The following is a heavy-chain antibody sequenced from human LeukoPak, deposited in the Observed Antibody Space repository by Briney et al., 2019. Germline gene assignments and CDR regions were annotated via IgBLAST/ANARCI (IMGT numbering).Heavy chain of an antibody. CDR2: INPNSGGT. Sequence: ASVKVSCKASGYTFTGYYMHWVRQAPGQGLEWMGWINPNSGGTNYAQKFQGRVTMTRDTSISTAYMEPSRLRSDDTAVYYCARDLDYYYYYYGMDVWGQGTTVTVSS. CDR1: GYTFTGYY. CDR3: ARDLDYYYYYYGMDV. D-gene: IGHD3-9*01. V-gene: IGHV1-2*02. J-gene: IGHJ6*02.